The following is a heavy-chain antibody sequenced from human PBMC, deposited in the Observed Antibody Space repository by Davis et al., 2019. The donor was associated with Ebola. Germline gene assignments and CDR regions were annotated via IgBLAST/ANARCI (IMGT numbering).Heavy chain of an antibody. CDR2: FAGSSSST. Sequence: PGGSLRLSCVVSGFTFSSYGMSWVRQAPGKGLEWVSGFAGSSSSTYYADSVKGRFPISRDNSKNTLYLQMNSLRAEDTAVYYCAKGDGDFDYWGQGTLVTVSS. CDR3: AKGDGDFDY. CDR1: GFTFSSYG. D-gene: IGHD4-17*01. V-gene: IGHV3-23*01. J-gene: IGHJ4*02.